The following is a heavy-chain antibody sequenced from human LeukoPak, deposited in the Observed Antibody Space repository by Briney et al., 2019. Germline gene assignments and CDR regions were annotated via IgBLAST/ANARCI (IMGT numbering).Heavy chain of an antibody. D-gene: IGHD2-2*01. J-gene: IGHJ4*02. Sequence: SETLSLTCTVSGGSIRNYYWSWIRQPPGKGLEWIGEINHSGSTNYNPSLKSRVTISVDTSKNQFSLKLSSVTAADTAVYYCARGGDIVVVPAARTWDYWGQGTLVTVSS. CDR1: GGSIRNYY. CDR2: INHSGST. CDR3: ARGGDIVVVPAARTWDY. V-gene: IGHV4-34*01.